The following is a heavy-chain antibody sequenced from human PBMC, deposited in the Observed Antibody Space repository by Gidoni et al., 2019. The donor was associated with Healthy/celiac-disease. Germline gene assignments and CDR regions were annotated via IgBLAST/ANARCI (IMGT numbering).Heavy chain of an antibody. Sequence: EVQLVESGGGLVKPGGSLRLSCAASGFTFSSYSMNWVRQAPGKGLEWVSSISSSSSYIYYADSVKGRFTISRDNAKNSLYLQMNSLRAEDTAVYYCARVRQAAAHDAFDIWGQGTMVTVSS. D-gene: IGHD2-2*01. CDR1: GFTFSSYS. J-gene: IGHJ3*02. V-gene: IGHV3-21*06. CDR2: ISSSSSYI. CDR3: ARVRQAAAHDAFDI.